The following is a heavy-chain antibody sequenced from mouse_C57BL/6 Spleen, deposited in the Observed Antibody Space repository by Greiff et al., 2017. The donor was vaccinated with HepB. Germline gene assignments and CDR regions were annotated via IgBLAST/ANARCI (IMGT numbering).Heavy chain of an antibody. V-gene: IGHV3-6*01. J-gene: IGHJ3*01. CDR1: GYSITSGYY. CDR2: ISYDGSN. CDR3: AREGGRD. Sequence: EVKLVESGPGLVKPSQSLSLTCSVTGYSITSGYYWNWIRQFPGNKLEWMGYISYDGSNNYNPSLKNRISITRDTSKNQFFLKLNSVTTEDTATYYCAREGGRDWGQGTLVTVSA.